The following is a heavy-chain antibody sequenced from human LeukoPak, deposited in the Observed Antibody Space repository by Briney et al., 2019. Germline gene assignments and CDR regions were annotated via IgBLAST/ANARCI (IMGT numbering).Heavy chain of an antibody. Sequence: SETLSLTCTVSGGSISSYYWSWIRQPPGKGLEWIGYIYYSGSTNYNPSLKSRVTISVDTSKNQFSLKLSSVTAADTAVYYCARDDVGIAAAGGVYWGQGTLVTVSS. CDR2: IYYSGST. CDR1: GGSISSYY. D-gene: IGHD6-13*01. CDR3: ARDDVGIAAAGGVY. V-gene: IGHV4-59*12. J-gene: IGHJ4*02.